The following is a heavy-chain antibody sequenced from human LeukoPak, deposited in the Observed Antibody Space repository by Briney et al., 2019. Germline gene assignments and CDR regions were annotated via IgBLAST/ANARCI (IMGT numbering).Heavy chain of an antibody. CDR1: GFTFSSYA. CDR3: AREGYYYGSGSYYNGDYFDY. Sequence: PGGSLRLSCAASGFTFSSYAMHWVRQAPGKGLEWVAVISYDGSNKYYADSVKGRFTISRDNSKNTLYLQMNSLRAEDTAVYYCAREGYYYGSGSYYNGDYFDYWGQGTLVTVSS. V-gene: IGHV3-30-3*01. D-gene: IGHD3-10*01. J-gene: IGHJ4*02. CDR2: ISYDGSNK.